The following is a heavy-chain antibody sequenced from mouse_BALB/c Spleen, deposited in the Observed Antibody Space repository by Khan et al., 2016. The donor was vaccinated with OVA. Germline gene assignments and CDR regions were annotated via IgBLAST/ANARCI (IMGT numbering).Heavy chain of an antibody. Sequence: QIQLVQSGPGLVAPSQSLSITCTISGFSLTNYGVHWVRQPPGKGLEWLAVIWSDGSTTYNSALKSRLTITKDNSKSQVFLKMNRRQTDDTAIYFCARQPYYHYNVMDYWGQGTSVTVSS. CDR3: ARQPYYHYNVMDY. CDR2: IWSDGST. CDR1: GFSLTNYG. D-gene: IGHD2-10*01. J-gene: IGHJ4*01. V-gene: IGHV2-6-1*01.